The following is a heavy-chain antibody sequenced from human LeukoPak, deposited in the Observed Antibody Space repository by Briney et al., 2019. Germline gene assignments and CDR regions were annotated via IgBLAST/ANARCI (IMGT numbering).Heavy chain of an antibody. CDR3: AKDTNHYYGSGSLKI. CDR2: ISWNSGCI. J-gene: IGHJ4*02. CDR1: GFTFDDYA. D-gene: IGHD3-10*01. V-gene: IGHV3-9*01. Sequence: GGSLRLSCAASGFTFDDYAMHWVRQAPGKGLEWVSGISWNSGCIGYADSVKGRFTISRDNAKNSLYLQMNSLRAEDTALYYCAKDTNHYYGSGSLKIWGQGTLVTVSS.